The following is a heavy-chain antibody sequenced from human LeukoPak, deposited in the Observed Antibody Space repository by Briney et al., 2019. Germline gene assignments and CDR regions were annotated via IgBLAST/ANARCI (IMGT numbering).Heavy chain of an antibody. Sequence: GASVKVSCKASGYTFSSYGISWVRQAPGQGLEWMGWISTYNGNTNYAQNLQGRVTITTGTSTSTAYMELTSLRSDDTAVYYCARDTGYYDSSGYYYWGQGTLVTVSS. J-gene: IGHJ4*02. D-gene: IGHD3-22*01. V-gene: IGHV1-18*01. CDR3: ARDTGYYDSSGYYY. CDR1: GYTFSSYG. CDR2: ISTYNGNT.